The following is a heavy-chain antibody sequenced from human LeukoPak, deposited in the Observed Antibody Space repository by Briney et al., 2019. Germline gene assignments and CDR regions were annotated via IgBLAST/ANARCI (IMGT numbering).Heavy chain of an antibody. CDR1: GYSISSGYY. V-gene: IGHV4-38-2*02. CDR3: ASWGATHHYFDY. J-gene: IGHJ4*02. CDR2: IYRRGST. D-gene: IGHD1-26*01. Sequence: SETLSLTCTVSGYSISSGYYWGWIRQSPGKGLEWIGNIYRRGSTHYNPSLKSRVTISMDTSKNQFSLKLTSVTAADTAVYYCASWGATHHYFDYWGQGTLVTVSS.